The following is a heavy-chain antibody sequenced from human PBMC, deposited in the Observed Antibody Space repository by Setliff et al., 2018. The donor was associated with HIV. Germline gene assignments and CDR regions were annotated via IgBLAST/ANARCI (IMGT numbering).Heavy chain of an antibody. CDR2: IYTSGSA. J-gene: IGHJ6*03. CDR3: ARVVNHYDSSGYFGGYYYYMDV. D-gene: IGHD3-22*01. CDR1: GGSIRNYY. V-gene: IGHV4-4*07. Sequence: SETLSLTCTVSGGSIRNYYWSWIRQPAGKGLEWIGRIYTSGSAKYNPSLKSRVTMSVDTSKNQFSLKLSSVTAADTAVYYCARVVNHYDSSGYFGGYYYYMDVWGKGTTVTV.